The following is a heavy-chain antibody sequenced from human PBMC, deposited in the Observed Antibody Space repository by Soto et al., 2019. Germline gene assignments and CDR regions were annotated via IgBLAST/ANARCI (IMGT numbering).Heavy chain of an antibody. Sequence: SGESLKISCKGSGYSFTSYWIGWVRQMPGKGLEWMGIIYPGDSDTRYSPSFQGQVTISADKSISTAYLQWSSLKASDTAMYYCARALASSGYLLSFDYWGQGTLVTVSS. CDR3: ARALASSGYLLSFDY. CDR1: GYSFTSYW. V-gene: IGHV5-51*01. CDR2: IYPGDSDT. D-gene: IGHD3-22*01. J-gene: IGHJ4*02.